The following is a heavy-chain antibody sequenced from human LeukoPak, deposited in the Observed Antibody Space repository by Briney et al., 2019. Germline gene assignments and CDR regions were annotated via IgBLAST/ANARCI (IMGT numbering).Heavy chain of an antibody. V-gene: IGHV3-30*04. CDR2: ISYDGSNK. D-gene: IGHD6-19*01. Sequence: GGSLRLSCAASGFTFSSYTMHWVRQAPGKGLEWVAVISYDGSNKYYADSVKGRFTISRDNSKNTLYLQMNSLRAEDTAVYYCARGPIAVAVYYYYYMDVWGKGTTVTVSS. J-gene: IGHJ6*03. CDR3: ARGPIAVAVYYYYYMDV. CDR1: GFTFSSYT.